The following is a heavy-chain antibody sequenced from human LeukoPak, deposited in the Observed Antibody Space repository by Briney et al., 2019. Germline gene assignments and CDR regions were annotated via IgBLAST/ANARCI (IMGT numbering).Heavy chain of an antibody. Sequence: GGSLRLSCAASRFSFSSYSMNWVRQAPGKGLEWVSSISRSSSNIYYADSVKGRFTISRDNAKNSLYLQVNSLRAEDTAVYYCARDRYSDYYDSSGEFDYWGQGTLVTVSS. D-gene: IGHD3-22*01. CDR3: ARDRYSDYYDSSGEFDY. CDR1: RFSFSSYS. V-gene: IGHV3-21*01. CDR2: ISRSSSNI. J-gene: IGHJ4*02.